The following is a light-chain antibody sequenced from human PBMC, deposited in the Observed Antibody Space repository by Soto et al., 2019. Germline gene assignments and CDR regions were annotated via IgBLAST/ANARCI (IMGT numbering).Light chain of an antibody. CDR3: CSYTGTTTPL. CDR2: EVS. J-gene: IGLJ2*01. CDR1: SSDVGGYHY. V-gene: IGLV2-14*01. Sequence: QSVLTQPASVSGSPGQSITISCTGSSSDVGGYHYVSWYQQYPGKAPKLVISEVSNRPSGVSHRFSGSKSGNTASLTISGLQAEDEADYYCCSYTGTTTPLSGGGTKLTVL.